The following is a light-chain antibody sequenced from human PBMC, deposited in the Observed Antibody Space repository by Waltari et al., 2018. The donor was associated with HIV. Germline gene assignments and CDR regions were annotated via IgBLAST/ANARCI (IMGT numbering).Light chain of an antibody. Sequence: DIQLTQSPSFLSASVGDRVTITCRASQGISSYLAWYQHKPGKAPKLLIYAASTLQSGVPSRFSGSGSRTEFTLTISSLQPEDFATYYCQQLNSYAITFGQGTRLEIK. CDR2: AAS. V-gene: IGKV1-9*01. CDR1: QGISSY. J-gene: IGKJ5*01. CDR3: QQLNSYAIT.